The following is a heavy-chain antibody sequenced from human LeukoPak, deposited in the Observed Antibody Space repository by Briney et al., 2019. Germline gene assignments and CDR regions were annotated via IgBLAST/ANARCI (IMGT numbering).Heavy chain of an antibody. V-gene: IGHV4-34*01. CDR3: ATIAAAGTVG. CDR1: GGSFSDYY. J-gene: IGHJ4*02. Sequence: SETLSLTCAVYGGSFSDYYWSWIRQPPEMGLEWIGEINHSGSTNYNPSLKSRVSMSVDTSKNQFSLKLSSVTAADTAIYYYATIAAAGTVGWGQGTPVTVSS. CDR2: INHSGST. D-gene: IGHD6-13*01.